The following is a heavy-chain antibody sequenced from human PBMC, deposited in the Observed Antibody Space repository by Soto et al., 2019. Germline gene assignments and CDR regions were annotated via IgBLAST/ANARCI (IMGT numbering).Heavy chain of an antibody. V-gene: IGHV1-8*01. CDR1: GYTFTSYD. Sequence: QVQLVQSGAEVKKPGASVKVSCKASGYTFTSYDINWVRQATGQGLEWMGWMNPNSGNTGYAQKFQGRVTMTRNTSISTAYMKLSSLRSEDTAVYYCARVGVVGATTSYYYHYGMDVWGQGTTVTVSS. J-gene: IGHJ6*02. CDR3: ARVGVVGATTSYYYHYGMDV. CDR2: MNPNSGNT. D-gene: IGHD1-26*01.